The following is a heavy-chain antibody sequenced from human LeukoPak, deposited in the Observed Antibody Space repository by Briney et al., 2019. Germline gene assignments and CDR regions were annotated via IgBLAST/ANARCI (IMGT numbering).Heavy chain of an antibody. J-gene: IGHJ3*02. D-gene: IGHD3-3*01. V-gene: IGHV4-59*01. Sequence: SETLSLTCSVSDRSISSYYRSWIRQPPGKGMEWIGYIYYSGSTNYNPSLKSRVTISVDTSKNQFSLKLSSVTAADTAVYYCARARTIFGVGDAFDIWGQGTMVTVSS. CDR1: DRSISSYY. CDR3: ARARTIFGVGDAFDI. CDR2: IYYSGST.